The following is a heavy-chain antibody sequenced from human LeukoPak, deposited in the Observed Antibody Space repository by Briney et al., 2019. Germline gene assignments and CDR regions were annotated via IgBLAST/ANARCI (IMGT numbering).Heavy chain of an antibody. CDR1: GFTFSSYA. V-gene: IGHV3-30*04. CDR3: ARNGDVAAMFWYFDY. CDR2: ISYDGSNK. Sequence: PGESLRLSCAASGFTFSSYAMHWVRQSPGKGLEWVAVISYDGSNKYYADSVKGRFTISRDNSKNTLYLQMNSLRAEDTAVYYCARNGDVAAMFWYFDYWGQGTLVTVSS. D-gene: IGHD2-15*01. J-gene: IGHJ4*02.